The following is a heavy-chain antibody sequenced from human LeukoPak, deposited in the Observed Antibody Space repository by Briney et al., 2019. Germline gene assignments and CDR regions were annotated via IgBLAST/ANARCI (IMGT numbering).Heavy chain of an antibody. J-gene: IGHJ4*02. CDR2: ISGSGGST. V-gene: IGHV3-23*01. CDR1: GFTFSSYA. CDR3: ARVNFEPVYYFDY. Sequence: PGGSLRLSCAASGFTFSSYAMSWVRQAPGKGLEWVSAISGSGGSTYYADSVKGRFTISRDNAKNSLYLQTNSLRAEDTAVYYCARVNFEPVYYFDYWGQGTLVTVSS. D-gene: IGHD1-7*01.